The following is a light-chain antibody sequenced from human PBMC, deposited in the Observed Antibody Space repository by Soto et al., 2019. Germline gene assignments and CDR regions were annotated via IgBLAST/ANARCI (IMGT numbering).Light chain of an antibody. CDR1: QSVSSN. CDR2: GAS. V-gene: IGKV3-15*01. J-gene: IGKJ4*01. CDR3: QQYKNWPPLT. Sequence: EIMMTQSPATLSVSPGEPSTLSCRASQSVSSNLAWYQQKPGQAPSLLIYGASTRATDIPPRFSDSGSGTEFTLTITSLQSEDFAVYYCQQYKNWPPLTFGGGTKVDIK.